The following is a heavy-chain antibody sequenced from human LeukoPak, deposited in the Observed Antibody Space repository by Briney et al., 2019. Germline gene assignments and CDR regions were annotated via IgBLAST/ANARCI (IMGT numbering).Heavy chain of an antibody. J-gene: IGHJ4*02. Sequence: ASVKVSCKASGGTLSSYPVSWVRQAPGQGLELMGRIIPILDLTNYAQRFQGRVTITADTSTSTVYMELNSLRSEDTAMYYCASRYYDSSRYYQYYFDYWGQGTLVTVSS. CDR1: GGTLSSYP. V-gene: IGHV1-69*02. D-gene: IGHD3-22*01. CDR2: IIPILDLT. CDR3: ASRYYDSSRYYQYYFDY.